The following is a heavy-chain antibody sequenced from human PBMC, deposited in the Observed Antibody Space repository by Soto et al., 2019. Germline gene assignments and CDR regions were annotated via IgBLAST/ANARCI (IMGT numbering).Heavy chain of an antibody. V-gene: IGHV2-5*01. CDR2: IYWNDDK. D-gene: IGHD5-18*01. Sequence: SGPTLVNPTQTLTLTCTFSGFSLSTSGVGVGWIRQPPGKALEWLALIYWNDDKRYSPSLKSRLTITKDTSKNQVVLTMTNMDPVDTATYYCEHHNTLYSYGLYFDYWGQGTLVTVSS. J-gene: IGHJ4*02. CDR1: GFSLSTSGVG. CDR3: EHHNTLYSYGLYFDY.